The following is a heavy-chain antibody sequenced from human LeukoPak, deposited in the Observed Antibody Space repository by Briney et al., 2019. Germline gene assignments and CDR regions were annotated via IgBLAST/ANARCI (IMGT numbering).Heavy chain of an antibody. CDR3: ARYRNYHYGMDV. V-gene: IGHV3-74*01. CDR1: GFTLSSYW. Sequence: GGSLRLSCAASGFTLSSYWMHWFRQAPGKGLVWVSRINTDGTTTNYADSVKGRFTISRDNAKNTLYLQVNSLRAEDTAVYYCARYRNYHYGMDVWGQGTTVTVSS. D-gene: IGHD3-16*02. J-gene: IGHJ6*02. CDR2: INTDGTTT.